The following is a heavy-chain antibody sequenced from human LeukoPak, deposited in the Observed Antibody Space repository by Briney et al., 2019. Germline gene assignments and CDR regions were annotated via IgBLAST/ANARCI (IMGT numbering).Heavy chain of an antibody. V-gene: IGHV4-30-4*01. CDR1: GGSISSGDYY. D-gene: IGHD2-15*01. CDR3: ARWSGYCSGGSCYLALTPVMDV. J-gene: IGHJ6*02. Sequence: PSETLSLTCTVSGGSISSGDYYWSWIRQPPGKGLEWIGYIYYSGSTYYNPSLKSRVTISVDTSKNQFSLKLSSVTAADTAVYYCARWSGYCSGGSCYLALTPVMDVWGQGTTVTVSS. CDR2: IYYSGST.